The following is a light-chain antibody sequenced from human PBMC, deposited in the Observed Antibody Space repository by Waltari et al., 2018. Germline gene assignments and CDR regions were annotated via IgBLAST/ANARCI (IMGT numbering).Light chain of an antibody. J-gene: IGLJ2*01. Sequence: QSVLTQPPSASGTPVQRVTLSCSGGVPTIGSNYVFWYQQVPGTTPKLVISRNDQRPSEVPDRFSGFKSGTSASLAISGLRPEDEAHYFCASWDDNLSGVLFGGGTKLTVL. CDR2: RND. V-gene: IGLV1-47*01. CDR1: VPTIGSNY. CDR3: ASWDDNLSGVL.